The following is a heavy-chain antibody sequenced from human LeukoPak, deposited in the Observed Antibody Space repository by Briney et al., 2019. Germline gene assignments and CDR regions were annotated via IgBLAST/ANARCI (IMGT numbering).Heavy chain of an antibody. V-gene: IGHV3-23*01. CDR3: ASGGQQLDRPSDY. Sequence: GGSLRLSCAASGFTFSSYAMSWVRQAPGKGLEWVSAISGSGGSTYYADSVKGRFTISRDNSKNTLYLQMNSLRAEDTAVYYCASGGQQLDRPSDYWGQGTLVTVSS. CDR2: ISGSGGST. CDR1: GFTFSSYA. J-gene: IGHJ4*02. D-gene: IGHD6-13*01.